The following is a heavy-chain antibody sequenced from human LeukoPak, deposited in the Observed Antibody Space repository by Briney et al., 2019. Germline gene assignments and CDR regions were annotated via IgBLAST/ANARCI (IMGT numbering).Heavy chain of an antibody. CDR3: ARDRSGWLPYYFDY. J-gene: IGHJ4*02. Sequence: GGSLRLSCAASGFTFSSYWMSWVRQAPGKGLEWVANIKQGGSEKYYVDSVKGRFTISRDNAKNSLYLQMNSLRAEDTAVYYCARDRSGWLPYYFDYWGQGTLVTVSS. CDR2: IKQGGSEK. V-gene: IGHV3-7*01. CDR1: GFTFSSYW. D-gene: IGHD5-24*01.